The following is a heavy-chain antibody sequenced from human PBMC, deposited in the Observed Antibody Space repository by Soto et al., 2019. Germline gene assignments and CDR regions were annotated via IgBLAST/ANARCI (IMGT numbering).Heavy chain of an antibody. Sequence: GGSLRLSCAASGFTFSSYSMNWVRQAPGKGLEWVSAISGSGGSTYYADSVKGRFTISRDNSKNTLYLQMNSLRAEDTAVYYCAKDGEEGIVLMVYASDFDYWGQGTLVTVSS. CDR1: GFTFSSYS. CDR3: AKDGEEGIVLMVYASDFDY. D-gene: IGHD2-8*01. CDR2: ISGSGGST. J-gene: IGHJ4*02. V-gene: IGHV3-23*01.